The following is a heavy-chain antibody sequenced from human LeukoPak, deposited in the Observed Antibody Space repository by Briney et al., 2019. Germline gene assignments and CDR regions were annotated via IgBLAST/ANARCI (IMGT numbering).Heavy chain of an antibody. Sequence: SETLSLTCTVSGYSISSGYYWGWIRPPPGKGLEWIGSIYHSGSTYYNPSLKSRVTISVDTSKNQFSLKLSSVTAADTAVYYCARGYCSGGSCYIYVFDYWGQGTLVTVSS. CDR2: IYHSGST. J-gene: IGHJ4*02. D-gene: IGHD2-15*01. V-gene: IGHV4-38-2*02. CDR1: GYSISSGYY. CDR3: ARGYCSGGSCYIYVFDY.